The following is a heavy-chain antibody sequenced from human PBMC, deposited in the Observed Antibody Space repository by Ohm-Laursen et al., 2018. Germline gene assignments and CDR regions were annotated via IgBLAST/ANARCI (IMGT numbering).Heavy chain of an antibody. D-gene: IGHD3-22*01. Sequence: SLRLSCAASGFTLSSYSMNWIRQAPGKGLEWLSYINSVSSHRYEGDSARGRFTMSRDNAKNSVDLQLTSLRVEGTAVYYCARSVSNSGYFRHDAFDLWGQGTMLIVSS. J-gene: IGHJ3*01. CDR1: GFTLSSYS. CDR2: INSVSSHR. V-gene: IGHV3-48*01. CDR3: ARSVSNSGYFRHDAFDL.